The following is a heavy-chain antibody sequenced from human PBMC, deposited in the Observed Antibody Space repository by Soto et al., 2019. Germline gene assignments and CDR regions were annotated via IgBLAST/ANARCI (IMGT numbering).Heavy chain of an antibody. D-gene: IGHD6-19*01. Sequence: QITLKESGPTLVKHTQTLTLTCTFSGFSLSTSGVGVGWIRQPPGKALEWLALIYWDDDKRYSPSLKSRLTITKDTSKNQVVLTMTNMDPVDTATYYCAHRLGGIGVAGTFDYWGQGTLVTVSS. J-gene: IGHJ4*02. CDR1: GFSLSTSGVG. CDR2: IYWDDDK. V-gene: IGHV2-5*02. CDR3: AHRLGGIGVAGTFDY.